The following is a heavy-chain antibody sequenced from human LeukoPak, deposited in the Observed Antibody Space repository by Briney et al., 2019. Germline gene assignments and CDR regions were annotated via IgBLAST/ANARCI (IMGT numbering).Heavy chain of an antibody. Sequence: SETLSLTCTVSGGSISSYYWNWIRQSPGKGLEWIGYMYHSGSTNYNPSLKGRVTISVDTSKNQFSLKLSSVTAADTAVYYCARAYCSGDTCNSYYFDYWGQGTLVTVSS. V-gene: IGHV4-59*12. CDR3: ARAYCSGDTCNSYYFDY. J-gene: IGHJ4*02. CDR2: MYHSGST. D-gene: IGHD2-15*01. CDR1: GGSISSYY.